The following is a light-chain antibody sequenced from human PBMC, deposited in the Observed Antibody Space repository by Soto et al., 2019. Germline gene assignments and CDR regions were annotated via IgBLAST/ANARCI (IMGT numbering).Light chain of an antibody. CDR2: AAS. CDR1: QGISTY. J-gene: IGKJ5*01. Sequence: DPQLTQPPSFLSASVGDRLTMTCQASQGISTYLAWYQQKPGKXPKXXIYAASTLQSGVPSRFSGIEYGTAGDLAISGRKTVDGATEECQQLMSYPQTFCQGTRLEN. CDR3: QQLMSYPQT. V-gene: IGKV1-9*01.